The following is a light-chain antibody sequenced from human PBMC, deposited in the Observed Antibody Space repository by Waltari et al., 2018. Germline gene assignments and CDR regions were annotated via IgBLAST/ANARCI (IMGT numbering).Light chain of an antibody. J-gene: IGKJ2*01. Sequence: IVFTQSPGPLSLSPGERATLPCRASQSVSSSYLAWYQQKPGQAPRLLIYGASSRATGIPDRFSGSGSGTDFTLTISRLEPEDFAVYYCQQYGSSSYTFGQGTKLEIK. V-gene: IGKV3-20*01. CDR1: QSVSSSY. CDR2: GAS. CDR3: QQYGSSSYT.